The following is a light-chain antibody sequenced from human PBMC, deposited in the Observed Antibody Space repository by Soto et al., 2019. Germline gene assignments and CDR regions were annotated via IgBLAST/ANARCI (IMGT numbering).Light chain of an antibody. CDR1: QTISSS. CDR3: QQYNTWPRT. CDR2: GAS. J-gene: IGKJ1*01. Sequence: VSTQSPGALSLSQGERATPSCRASQTISSSFLAWYQQQRGQAPRLLFYGASIRATAVPARFTASGSGTEFTLTISSLQSEDFAVYYCQQYNTWPRTFGQGTKVAIK. V-gene: IGKV3-15*01.